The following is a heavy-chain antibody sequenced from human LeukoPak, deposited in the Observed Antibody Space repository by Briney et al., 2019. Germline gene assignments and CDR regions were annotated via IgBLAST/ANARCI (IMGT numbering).Heavy chain of an antibody. Sequence: PGGSLRLSCAASGFTFSSYGMHWVRQAPGKGLEWVAFIRYDGSNKYYADSVKGRFTISRDNAKNSLYLQMNSLRAEDTAVYYCARDVGWYYYYMDVWGKGTTVTVSS. J-gene: IGHJ6*03. V-gene: IGHV3-30*02. CDR1: GFTFSSYG. D-gene: IGHD6-19*01. CDR2: IRYDGSNK. CDR3: ARDVGWYYYYMDV.